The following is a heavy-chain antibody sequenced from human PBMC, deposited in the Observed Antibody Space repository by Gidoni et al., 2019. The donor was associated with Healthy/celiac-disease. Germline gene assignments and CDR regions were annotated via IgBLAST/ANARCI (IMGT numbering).Heavy chain of an antibody. CDR3: ARGGPKGYSYGVDY. J-gene: IGHJ4*02. CDR1: GFTFSSYW. V-gene: IGHV3-7*01. D-gene: IGHD5-18*01. CDR2: IKQDGSEK. Sequence: EVQLVESGGGLVQPGGSLRLSCAASGFTFSSYWMSWVRQAPGKGLEWVANIKQDGSEKYYVDSVKGRFTISRDNAKNSLYLQMNSLRAEDTAVYYCARGGPKGYSYGVDYWGQGTLVTVSS.